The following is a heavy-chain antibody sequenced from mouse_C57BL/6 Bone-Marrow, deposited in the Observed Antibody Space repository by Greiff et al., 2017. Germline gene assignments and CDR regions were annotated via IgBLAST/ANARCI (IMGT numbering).Heavy chain of an antibody. V-gene: IGHV1-55*01. CDR2: IYPGSGST. CDR1: GYTFTSYW. Sequence: QVQLQQPGAELVKPGASVKMSCKASGYTFTSYWITWVKQRPGQGLEWIGDIYPGSGSTNYNEKFKSKATLTVDTSSSTAYMQLSSLTSEDSAVYYCARGHSNYVAMDYWGQGTSVTVSS. D-gene: IGHD2-5*01. J-gene: IGHJ4*01. CDR3: ARGHSNYVAMDY.